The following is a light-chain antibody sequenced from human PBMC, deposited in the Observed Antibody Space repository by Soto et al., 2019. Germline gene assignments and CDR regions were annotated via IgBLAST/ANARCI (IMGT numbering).Light chain of an antibody. J-gene: IGKJ5*01. CDR1: QSISSW. Sequence: IQMTQSPSTLSASVGDRVTITCRASQSISSWLAWYQQKPGKAPKLLIYDASSLESGVPSRFSGSGSGTEFTLTISSLQPEDFATYYCQQYNSYPITFGQGTRLEIK. CDR2: DAS. CDR3: QQYNSYPIT. V-gene: IGKV1-5*01.